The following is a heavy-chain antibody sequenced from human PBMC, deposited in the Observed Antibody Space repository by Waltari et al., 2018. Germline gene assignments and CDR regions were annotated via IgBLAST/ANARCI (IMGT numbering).Heavy chain of an antibody. V-gene: IGHV3-15*07. Sequence: EVQLVESGGGLVKPGGSLRLSCAVSGFTFTNAWMNWVRQAPGKALEWVGRIKTKVEGETTDYPAPVKGRFSVSRDGSKSTLYLQMNSLEAEDTAVYFCTADPYYNSGGLAFWGQGTLVTVSS. CDR3: TADPYYNSGGLAF. D-gene: IGHD3-22*01. CDR1: GFTFTNAW. J-gene: IGHJ4*02. CDR2: IKTKVEGETT.